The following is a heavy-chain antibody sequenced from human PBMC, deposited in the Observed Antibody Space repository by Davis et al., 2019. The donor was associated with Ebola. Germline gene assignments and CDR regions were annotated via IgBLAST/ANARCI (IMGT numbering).Heavy chain of an antibody. V-gene: IGHV5-10-1*01. D-gene: IGHD4-11*01. CDR3: AAQLYYYYGMDV. J-gene: IGHJ6*02. CDR1: GYSFTSYW. CDR2: IDPSDSYT. Sequence: GESLKISCKGSGYSFTSYWISWVRQMPGKGLEWMGTIDPSDSYTNYSPSFQGHVTISADKSISTAYLQWSSLKASDTAMYYCAAQLYYYYGMDVWGQGTTVTVSS.